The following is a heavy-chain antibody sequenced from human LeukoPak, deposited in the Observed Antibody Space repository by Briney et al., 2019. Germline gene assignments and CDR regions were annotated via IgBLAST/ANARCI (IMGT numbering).Heavy chain of an antibody. CDR3: ARRDPGDSSGYYSEDYGMDV. J-gene: IGHJ6*02. D-gene: IGHD3-22*01. CDR1: GGSISSSSYY. Sequence: SETXXXXXXVSGGSISSSSYYWGWIRQPPGKGLXXXXXXXYSGSTYYNPSLKSRITISVDTSKTHFSLKLSSVTAADTAVYYCARRDPGDSSGYYSEDYGMDVWGQGTTVTVSS. V-gene: IGHV4-39*01. CDR2: XXYSGST.